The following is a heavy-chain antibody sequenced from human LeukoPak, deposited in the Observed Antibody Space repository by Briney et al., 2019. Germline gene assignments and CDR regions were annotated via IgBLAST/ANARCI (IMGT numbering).Heavy chain of an antibody. D-gene: IGHD3-16*02. V-gene: IGHV1-18*01. J-gene: IGHJ4*02. CDR3: ARDLSSWGSYRYFDY. CDR2: ISAYNGNT. Sequence: ASVKVSCKASGYTFTSYGISWVRQAPGQGLEWMGWISAYNGNTNYAQKLQGRVTMTTDTPTSTAYMELRSLRSDDTAVYYCARDLSSWGSYRYFDYWGQGTLVTVSS. CDR1: GYTFTSYG.